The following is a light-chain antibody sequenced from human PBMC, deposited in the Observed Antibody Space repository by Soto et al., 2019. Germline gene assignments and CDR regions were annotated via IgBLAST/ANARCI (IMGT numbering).Light chain of an antibody. CDR3: QQYNRCLLP. V-gene: IGKV1-5*01. CDR1: QSISSW. J-gene: IGKJ4*01. CDR2: DAS. Sequence: GDRVTITCRASQSISSWLAWYQQKPGKAPKLLIYDASSLESGVPSRFSGSGSGTEFTLTISSLQPDDFATYYCQQYNRCLLPFGGGTKVDIK.